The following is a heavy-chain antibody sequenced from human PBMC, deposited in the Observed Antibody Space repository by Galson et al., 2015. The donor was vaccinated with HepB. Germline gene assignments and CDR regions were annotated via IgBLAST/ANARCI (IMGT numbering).Heavy chain of an antibody. CDR1: GFSLNSREPR. D-gene: IGHD6-13*01. V-gene: IGHV2-70*04. Sequence: PALVKPTQTLTLTCTFSGFSLNSREPRVSWIRQPPGKALEWLARIELDNKKFYSASLKTRLTISNDTSKNQVVLTLTNVDPVDTATYYCVRIGPAAVDSWSLGTLVTVSS. CDR3: VRIGPAAVDS. CDR2: IELDNKK. J-gene: IGHJ5*02.